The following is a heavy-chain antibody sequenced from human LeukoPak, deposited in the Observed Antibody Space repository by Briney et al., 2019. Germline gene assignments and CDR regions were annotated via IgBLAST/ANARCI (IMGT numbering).Heavy chain of an antibody. J-gene: IGHJ4*02. CDR3: ARVNIAAAGTRLPDY. Sequence: SQTLSPTCTVSGGSISSGGYYWSWIRQHPGKGLEWIGYIYYSGSTYYNPSLKSRVTISVDTSKNQFSLKLSSVTAADTAVYYCARVNIAAAGTRLPDYWGQGTLVTVSS. V-gene: IGHV4-31*03. CDR2: IYYSGST. CDR1: GGSISSGGYY. D-gene: IGHD6-13*01.